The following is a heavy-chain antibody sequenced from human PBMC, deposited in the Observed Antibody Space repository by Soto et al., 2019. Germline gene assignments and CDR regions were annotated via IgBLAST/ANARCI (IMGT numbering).Heavy chain of an antibody. CDR1: GGSFSGYY. V-gene: IGHV4-34*01. D-gene: IGHD3-16*02. Sequence: SETLSLTCAVYGGSFSGYYWSWIRQPPGKGLEWIGEINHSGSTNYNPSLKSRVTISVDTSKNQFSLKLSSVTAADTAVYYCARETHGFGGVIVIQPWGQGTLVTVSS. J-gene: IGHJ4*02. CDR2: INHSGST. CDR3: ARETHGFGGVIVIQP.